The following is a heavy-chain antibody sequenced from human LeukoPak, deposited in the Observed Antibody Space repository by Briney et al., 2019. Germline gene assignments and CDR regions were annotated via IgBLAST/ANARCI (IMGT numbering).Heavy chain of an antibody. V-gene: IGHV3-23*01. Sequence: GGSLRLSCAASGFTFSSYAMSWVRQAPGKGLEWVSAISGSGGSTYYADSVKGRFTISRGNSKNTLYLQMNSLRAEDTAVYYCARGPLGYCSSTSCYLHPFDYWGQGTLVTVSS. CDR2: ISGSGGST. J-gene: IGHJ4*02. CDR3: ARGPLGYCSSTSCYLHPFDY. CDR1: GFTFSSYA. D-gene: IGHD2-2*01.